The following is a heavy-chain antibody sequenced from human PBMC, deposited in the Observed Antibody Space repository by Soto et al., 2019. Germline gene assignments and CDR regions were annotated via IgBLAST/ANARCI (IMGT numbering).Heavy chain of an antibody. J-gene: IGHJ6*02. CDR2: IYPGDSDT. Sequence: GESLKISCKGFGYTFTTYWVGWVRQMHGKGLEWMGIIYPGDSDTRYSPSFQGQVTISADKSISTAYLQWSSLKASDTAIYYCARLTRVRGLTSFYGMDVWGQSASVTVSS. V-gene: IGHV5-51*01. CDR3: ARLTRVRGLTSFYGMDV. CDR1: GYTFTTYW. D-gene: IGHD3-10*01.